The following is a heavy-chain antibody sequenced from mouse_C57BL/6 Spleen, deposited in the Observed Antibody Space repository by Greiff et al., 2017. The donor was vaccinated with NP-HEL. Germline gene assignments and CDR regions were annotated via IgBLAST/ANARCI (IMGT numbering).Heavy chain of an antibody. V-gene: IGHV1-15*01. CDR1: GYTFTDYE. CDR2: IDPETGGT. J-gene: IGHJ3*01. Sequence: QVQLKESGAELVRPGASVTLSCKASGYTFTDYEMHWVKQTPVHGLEWIGAIDPETGGTAYNQKFKGKAILTADKSSSTAYMELRSLTSEDSAVYYCTRERFAYWGQRTLVTVSA. CDR3: TRERFAY.